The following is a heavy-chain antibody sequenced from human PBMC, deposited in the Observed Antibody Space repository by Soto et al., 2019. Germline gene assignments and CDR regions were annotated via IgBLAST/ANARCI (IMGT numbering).Heavy chain of an antibody. V-gene: IGHV1-18*01. Sequence: ASVKVSCKAAGDTCTSGGSSWVRQAPGQGREWRGWSSAYNANTNYDQKLQGRVTMTTDTYTSTAYMELRSRRSDDTAVYYCARDRYCSSTSCYSYYYGMDVWGQGTTVTVSS. CDR3: ARDRYCSSTSCYSYYYGMDV. CDR1: GDTCTSGG. D-gene: IGHD2-2*02. J-gene: IGHJ6*02. CDR2: SSAYNANT.